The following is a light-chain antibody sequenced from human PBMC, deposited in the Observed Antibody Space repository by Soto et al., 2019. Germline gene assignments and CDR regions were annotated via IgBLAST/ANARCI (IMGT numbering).Light chain of an antibody. V-gene: IGLV1-40*01. Sequence: QSVLTQPPSVSGGPGQRVTIPCTGRSSSIGAGYDVHWYQQLPGTAPKLLIYGNNNRPSGVPDRFSGSRSGTSASLAITGLQAEDEADYFCLSYDNSLSSPVLFGGGTKLTVL. CDR2: GNN. CDR3: LSYDNSLSSPVL. J-gene: IGLJ2*01. CDR1: SSSIGAGYD.